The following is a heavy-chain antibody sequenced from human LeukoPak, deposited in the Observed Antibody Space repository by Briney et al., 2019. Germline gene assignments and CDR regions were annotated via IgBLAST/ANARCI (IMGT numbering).Heavy chain of an antibody. Sequence: SLRLSCAASGFTFDDYAMHWVRQAPGKGLEWVSGISWNSGSIGYADSVKGRFTISRDNAKNSLYLQMNSLRAEDTALYYCAKTGRFGDYGMDVWGQGTTVTVSS. CDR2: ISWNSGSI. D-gene: IGHD3-10*01. V-gene: IGHV3-9*01. CDR3: AKTGRFGDYGMDV. CDR1: GFTFDDYA. J-gene: IGHJ6*02.